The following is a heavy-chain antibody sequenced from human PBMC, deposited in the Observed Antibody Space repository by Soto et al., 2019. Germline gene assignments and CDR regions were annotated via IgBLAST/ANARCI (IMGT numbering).Heavy chain of an antibody. CDR2: INHSGST. CDR1: GGSFSGYY. D-gene: IGHD2-2*01. J-gene: IGHJ6*03. V-gene: IGHV4-34*01. CDR3: ARVVPAAMSGVAPPKIYYYYYYYMDV. Sequence: SETLSLTCAVYGGSFSGYYWSWIRQPPGKGLEWIGEINHSGSTNYNPSLKSRVTISVDTSKNQFSLKLSSVTAADTAVYYCARVVPAAMSGVAPPKIYYYYYYYMDVWGKGTTVTVSS.